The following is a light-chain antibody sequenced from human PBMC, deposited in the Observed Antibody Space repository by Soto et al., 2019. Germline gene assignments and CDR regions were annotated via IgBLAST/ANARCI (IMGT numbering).Light chain of an antibody. CDR3: QQYYSYPRT. V-gene: IGKV1-16*01. J-gene: IGKJ1*01. CDR2: YVS. CDR1: QDIGQY. Sequence: DIQMTQSPSSLSASVGDRVTLTCRASQDIGQYLAWYQQRPGKVPKLLVYYVSNLQSGVPSRFSGSGSGTDFTLTISCLQSEDFATYYCQQYYSYPRTFGQGTKVDI.